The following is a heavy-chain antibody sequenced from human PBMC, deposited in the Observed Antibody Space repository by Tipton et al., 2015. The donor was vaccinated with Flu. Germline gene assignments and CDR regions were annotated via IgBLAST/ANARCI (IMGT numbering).Heavy chain of an antibody. Sequence: LRLSCGVSGYSISSGYYWGWIRQPPGKGLEWIGQISRGGAIYYNSSLQSRATISVDSSRNRFSLKVRSVTAADTATYYCARRDYSNYVSQPKNWFDLWGQGILVTVSS. CDR3: ARRDYSNYVSQPKNWFDL. CDR2: ISRGGAI. CDR1: GYSISSGYY. J-gene: IGHJ5*02. D-gene: IGHD4-11*01. V-gene: IGHV4-38-2*01.